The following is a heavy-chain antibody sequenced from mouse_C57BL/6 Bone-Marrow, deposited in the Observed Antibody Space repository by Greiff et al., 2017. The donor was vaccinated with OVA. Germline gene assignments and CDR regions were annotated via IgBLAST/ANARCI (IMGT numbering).Heavy chain of an antibody. CDR2: IDPSDSYP. CDR1: GYTFTSYW. CDR3: ARYAMDY. Sequence: QVQLQQPGAELVMPGASVKLSCKASGYTFTSYWMHWVKQRPGQGLEWIGEIDPSDSYPNYNQKFKGKSTLTVDKSSSTAYMQLSSLTSEDSAVYYCARYAMDYWGQGTSVTVSS. V-gene: IGHV1-69*01. J-gene: IGHJ4*01.